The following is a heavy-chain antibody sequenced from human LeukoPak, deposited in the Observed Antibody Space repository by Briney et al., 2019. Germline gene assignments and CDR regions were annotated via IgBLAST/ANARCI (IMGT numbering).Heavy chain of an antibody. D-gene: IGHD2-21*02. J-gene: IGHJ3*02. Sequence: KPGGSLRLSCAASGFTFSSYSMNWVRQAPGKGLEWVSSISSSSSYIYYADSVKGRFTISRDNAKNSLYLQMNSLRAEDTAVYYCARTALTKTHAFDIWGQGTMVTVSS. CDR2: ISSSSSYI. CDR1: GFTFSSYS. CDR3: ARTALTKTHAFDI. V-gene: IGHV3-21*01.